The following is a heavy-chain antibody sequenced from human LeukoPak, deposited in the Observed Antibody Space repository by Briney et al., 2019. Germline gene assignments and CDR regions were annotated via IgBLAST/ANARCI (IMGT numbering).Heavy chain of an antibody. J-gene: IGHJ4*02. D-gene: IGHD3-16*02. CDR2: ISSSSSYI. CDR1: GFTFSSYS. CDR3: ARDRIGDDYIWGSYRSLADY. V-gene: IGHV3-21*01. Sequence: LGGSLRLSCAASGFTFSSYSMNWVRQAPGKGLEWVSSISSSSSYIYYADSVKGRFTISRDNAKNSLYLQMHSLRAEDTAVYYCARDRIGDDYIWGSYRSLADYWGQGTLVTVSS.